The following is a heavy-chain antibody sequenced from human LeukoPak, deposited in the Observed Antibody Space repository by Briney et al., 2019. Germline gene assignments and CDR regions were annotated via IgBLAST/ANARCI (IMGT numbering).Heavy chain of an antibody. J-gene: IGHJ4*02. D-gene: IGHD2-2*01. CDR1: GVTFSDYG. CDR2: ISNSGEIT. V-gene: IGHV3-23*01. Sequence: GGSLRLSCEVSGVTFSDYGMSWVRRTAGKGLEWVSGISNSGEITFYADSVKGRFTISRDNSKNILHLQMVSLRAEDSALYYCAKNKGVPGSRPNYFDYWGQGTLVTVSS. CDR3: AKNKGVPGSRPNYFDY.